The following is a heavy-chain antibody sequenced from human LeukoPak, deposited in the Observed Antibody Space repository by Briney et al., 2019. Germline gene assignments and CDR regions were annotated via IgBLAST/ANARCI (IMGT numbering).Heavy chain of an antibody. J-gene: IGHJ6*02. CDR1: GGSFSGYY. CDR3: ARHGVLRFLDPPYYYYGMDV. CDR2: INHSGST. D-gene: IGHD3-3*01. V-gene: IGHV4-34*01. Sequence: PSEALSLTCAVYGGSFSGYYWSWIRQPPGKGLEWIGEINHSGSTNYNPSLKSRVTISVDTSKNQLSLKLSSVTAADTAVYYCARHGVLRFLDPPYYYYGMDVWGQGTTVTVSS.